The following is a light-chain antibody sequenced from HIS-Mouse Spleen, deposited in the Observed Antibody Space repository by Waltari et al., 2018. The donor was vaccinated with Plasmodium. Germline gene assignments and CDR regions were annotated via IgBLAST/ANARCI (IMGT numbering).Light chain of an antibody. CDR3: YSTDSSGNHRV. CDR2: EDS. J-gene: IGLJ3*02. CDR1: ALPKKY. Sequence: SYELTQPPSVSVSPGQTARITCSGDALPKKYAYWYQQKSGQAPVLVIYEDSKRPAGFPERVSGSSSGTMATVTISGAQVEDEADYYCYSTDSSGNHRVFGGGTKLTVL. V-gene: IGLV3-10*01.